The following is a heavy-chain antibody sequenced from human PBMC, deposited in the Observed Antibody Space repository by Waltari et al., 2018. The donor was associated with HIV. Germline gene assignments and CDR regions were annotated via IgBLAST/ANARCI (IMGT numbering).Heavy chain of an antibody. Sequence: QVTLRESGPALVKPTQTLTLTCTFSGFSLSTSGMCVSWIRQPPGKALEWLARIDWDDDKYYSTSLKTRLTISKDTSKNQVVLTMTNMDPVDTATYYCARVIVVVPAANPSHYYYYGMDVWGQGTTVTVSS. D-gene: IGHD2-2*01. CDR1: GFSLSTSGMC. J-gene: IGHJ6*02. CDR2: IDWDDDK. CDR3: ARVIVVVPAANPSHYYYYGMDV. V-gene: IGHV2-70*15.